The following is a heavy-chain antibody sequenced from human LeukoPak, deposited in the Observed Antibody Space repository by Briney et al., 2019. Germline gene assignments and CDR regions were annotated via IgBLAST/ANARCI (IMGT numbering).Heavy chain of an antibody. CDR1: RFTFSNYV. V-gene: IGHV3-30*18. CDR3: AELGITMIGGV. J-gene: IGHJ6*04. D-gene: IGHD3-10*02. CDR2: ISYDGSDK. Sequence: GGSLRLSCAASRFTFSNYVMHWVRQAPGKGLEWVAVISYDGSDKYYADSVKGRFTISRDNAKNSLYLQMNSLRAEDTAVYYCAELGITMIGGVWGKGTTVTISS.